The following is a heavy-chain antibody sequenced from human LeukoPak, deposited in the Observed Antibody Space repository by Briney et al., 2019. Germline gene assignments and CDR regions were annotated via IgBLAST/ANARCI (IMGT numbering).Heavy chain of an antibody. CDR3: ARGSSSWMDYYMDV. Sequence: AAETLSLTCAVSGGSISSGGYSWSWIRQPPGKGLEWIGYIYYSGSTYYNPSLKSRVTISVDTSKNQFSLKLSSMTAADTAVYFCARGSSSWMDYYMDVWGKGTTVTVSS. J-gene: IGHJ6*03. V-gene: IGHV4-30-4*07. D-gene: IGHD6-13*01. CDR2: IYYSGST. CDR1: GGSISSGGYS.